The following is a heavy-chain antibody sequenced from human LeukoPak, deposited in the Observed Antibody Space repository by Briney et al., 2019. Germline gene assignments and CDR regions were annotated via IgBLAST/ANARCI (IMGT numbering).Heavy chain of an antibody. CDR2: IYYSGST. CDR1: GGSISSYY. J-gene: IGHJ6*03. V-gene: IGHV4-59*01. D-gene: IGHD3-22*01. Sequence: SETLSLTCTVSGGSISSYYWSWIRQPPGKGLEWIGYIYYSGSTNYNPSLKSRVTISVDTSKNQFSLKLSSVTAADTVVYYCARVVVIMGGYYYYYMDVWGKGTTVTVSS. CDR3: ARVVVIMGGYYYYYMDV.